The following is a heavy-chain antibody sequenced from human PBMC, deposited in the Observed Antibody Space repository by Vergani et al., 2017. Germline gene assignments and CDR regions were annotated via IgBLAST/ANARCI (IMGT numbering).Heavy chain of an antibody. CDR1: GGSISSSSYY. D-gene: IGHD2-15*01. J-gene: IGHJ5*02. Sequence: QLQLQESGPGLVKPSETLSLTCTVSGGSISSSSYYWGWIRQPPGKGLEWIGSMYYSGSTYYNPSLKSRVTISVDTSKNQFSLKLTSVTAADTAIYYCARARWVAATWWFYPWDRETLVTVSS. CDR3: ARARWVAATWWFYP. CDR2: MYYSGST. V-gene: IGHV4-39*01.